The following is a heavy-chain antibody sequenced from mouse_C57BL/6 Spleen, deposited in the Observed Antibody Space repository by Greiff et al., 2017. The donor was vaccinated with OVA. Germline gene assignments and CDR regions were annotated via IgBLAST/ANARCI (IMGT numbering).Heavy chain of an antibody. J-gene: IGHJ2*01. CDR2: IHPNSGST. D-gene: IGHD1-1*01. Sequence: QVQLQQPGAELVKPGASVKLSCKASGYTFTSYWMHWVKQRPGQGLEWIGMIHPNSGSTNYNEKFKSKATLTVDKSSSTAYMQLSSLTSEDSAVYYCARGYYYGSKDYFDYWGQGTTPTVSS. CDR3: ARGYYYGSKDYFDY. V-gene: IGHV1-64*01. CDR1: GYTFTSYW.